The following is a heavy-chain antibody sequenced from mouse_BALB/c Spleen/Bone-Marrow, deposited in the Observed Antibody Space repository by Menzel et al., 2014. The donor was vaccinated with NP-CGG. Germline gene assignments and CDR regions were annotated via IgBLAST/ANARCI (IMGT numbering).Heavy chain of an antibody. Sequence: DVKLVESGGDLVKPGGSLKLSCAASGFTFSSYGMSWVRQTPDKGLEWVATISSGGSYTYYPVSVKGRFTISRDNANNTLYLQMSSLKSEDSAMYFCARRGTTVQYYYPMDYWGQGTSVTVSS. CDR1: GFTFSSYG. V-gene: IGHV5-6*02. CDR2: ISSGGSYT. D-gene: IGHD1-1*01. CDR3: ARRGTTVQYYYPMDY. J-gene: IGHJ4*01.